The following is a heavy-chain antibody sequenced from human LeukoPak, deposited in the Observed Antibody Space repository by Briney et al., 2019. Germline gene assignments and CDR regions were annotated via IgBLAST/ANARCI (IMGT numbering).Heavy chain of an antibody. CDR3: ARLPSSPRSGYTPDY. V-gene: IGHV4-39*01. D-gene: IGHD5-12*01. CDR1: GGSISSSSYY. Sequence: PSETLSLTCTVSGGSISSSSYYWGWIRQPPGKGLEWIGSIYYSGSTYYNPSLKSRVTISVDTSKNQFSLKLSSVTAADTAVYYCARLPSSPRSGYTPDYWGQGTLVTVSS. CDR2: IYYSGST. J-gene: IGHJ4*02.